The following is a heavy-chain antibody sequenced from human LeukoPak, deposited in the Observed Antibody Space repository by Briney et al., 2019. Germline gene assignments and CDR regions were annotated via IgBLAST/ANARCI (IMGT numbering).Heavy chain of an antibody. Sequence: GASVKVSCKASGYTFISYAMNWVRQAPGQGLEWMGWINTNTGNPTYAQGFTGRFVFSLDTSVSTAYLQISSLKAEDTAVYYCARRGPGYSAYDPYYYYYYGMDVWGQGTTVTVSS. CDR2: INTNTGNP. CDR1: GYTFISYA. CDR3: ARRGPGYSAYDPYYYYYYGMDV. J-gene: IGHJ6*02. V-gene: IGHV7-4-1*02. D-gene: IGHD5-12*01.